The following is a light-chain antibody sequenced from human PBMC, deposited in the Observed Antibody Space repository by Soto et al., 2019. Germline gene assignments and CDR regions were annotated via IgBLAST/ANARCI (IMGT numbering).Light chain of an antibody. J-gene: IGLJ1*01. CDR2: DVS. V-gene: IGLV2-14*01. CDR3: SSYTSSSTYV. CDR1: SSDVGGYNF. Sequence: QSVLTHPASVSGSPGQSIAISCTGTSSDVGGYNFVSWYQQHPHKAPKLMISDVSNRPSGVSNRFSGSKSGNTASLTISGLQAEDEADYYCSSYTSSSTYVLGTGTKAPS.